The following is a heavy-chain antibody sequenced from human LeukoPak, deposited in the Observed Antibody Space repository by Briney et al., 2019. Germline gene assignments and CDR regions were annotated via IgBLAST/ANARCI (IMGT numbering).Heavy chain of an antibody. CDR1: GFTFSSYS. V-gene: IGHV3-21*01. J-gene: IGHJ4*02. CDR2: ISSSSSYI. CDR3: ARDWRRGYSYGLLEFDY. Sequence: GGSLRLSCAASGFTFSSYSMNWVRQAPGKGLEWVSPISSSSSYIYYADSVKGRFTISRDNAKNSLYLQMNSLRAEDTAVYYCARDWRRGYSYGLLEFDYWGQGTLVTVSS. D-gene: IGHD5-18*01.